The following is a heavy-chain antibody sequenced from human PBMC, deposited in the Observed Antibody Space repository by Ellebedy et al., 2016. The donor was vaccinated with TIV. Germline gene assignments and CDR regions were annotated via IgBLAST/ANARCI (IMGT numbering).Heavy chain of an antibody. Sequence: MPSETLSLTCTVSGGSISSHYWSWIRQPPGKGLEWIGYVYYSGSTNYNPSLKSRVIMSLDTSKNQFSLRLSSVTAADTALYYCARHNRRRGVGSILRFDYWGQGTLVTVSS. CDR1: GGSISSHY. J-gene: IGHJ4*02. CDR2: VYYSGST. D-gene: IGHD3-10*01. CDR3: ARHNRRRGVGSILRFDY. V-gene: IGHV4-59*08.